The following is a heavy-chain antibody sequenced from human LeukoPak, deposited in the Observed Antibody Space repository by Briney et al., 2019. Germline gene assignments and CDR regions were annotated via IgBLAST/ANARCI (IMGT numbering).Heavy chain of an antibody. Sequence: PGRSLRLSCAASGFTFSNYGMHWVRQAPGKGLEWVAVIWYDGSNKYYADSVKGRFTISRDNSKNTLYQQMSSLRAEDTAMYYCAKDPYIAVGATFDYWGQGTLVTVSA. J-gene: IGHJ4*02. CDR1: GFTFSNYG. V-gene: IGHV3-33*06. CDR2: IWYDGSNK. D-gene: IGHD6-13*01. CDR3: AKDPYIAVGATFDY.